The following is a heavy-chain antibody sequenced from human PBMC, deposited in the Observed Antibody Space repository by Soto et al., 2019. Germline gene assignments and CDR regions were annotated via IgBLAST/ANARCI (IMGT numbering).Heavy chain of an antibody. CDR1: GYTFTSYA. CDR2: INTGKGNT. D-gene: IGHD3-3*01. V-gene: IGHV1-3*04. CDR3: ARAGDDFSDAKCYVIDY. J-gene: IGHJ4*02. Sequence: QVQLVQSGAEVKKPGASVKVSCKASGYTFTSYAMHWVRQAPGQRLEWMGWINTGKGNTKYSQKFQGRVTITSDTSASTAYMELSSLRSEDTAMYYCARAGDDFSDAKCYVIDYWGQGTLVTVSS.